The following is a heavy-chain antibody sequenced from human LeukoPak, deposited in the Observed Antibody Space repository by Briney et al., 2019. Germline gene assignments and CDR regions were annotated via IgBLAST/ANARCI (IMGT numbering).Heavy chain of an antibody. CDR1: AYTFTDYY. CDR2: INPSSGDT. V-gene: IGHV1-2*06. D-gene: IGHD7-27*01. J-gene: IGHJ4*02. CDR3: ARGPPNWGYDY. Sequence: GASVKVSCKASAYTFTDYYVHWVRQAPGQGLEWMGRINPSSGDTNYAQNFQGRVTTTRDTSISTAYMELSRLRSDDTAVYYCARGPPNWGYDYWGPGTLVTVSS.